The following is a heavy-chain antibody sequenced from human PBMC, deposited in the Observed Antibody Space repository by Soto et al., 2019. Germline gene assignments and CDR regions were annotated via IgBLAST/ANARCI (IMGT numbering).Heavy chain of an antibody. V-gene: IGHV1-8*01. CDR1: GYAFTSYY. D-gene: IGHD4-4*01. J-gene: IGHJ6*03. CDR2: MDPNSGNT. Sequence: ASVKVSCKASGYAFTSYYINWVRQATGQGLEWIGWMDPNSGNTGYAQKFQGRVTKTRNTSINPAYMELSSLRSEDTAVYYCASVEVTTRTDNYYSYMDAWDNGSTLTFPS. CDR3: ASVEVTTRTDNYYSYMDA.